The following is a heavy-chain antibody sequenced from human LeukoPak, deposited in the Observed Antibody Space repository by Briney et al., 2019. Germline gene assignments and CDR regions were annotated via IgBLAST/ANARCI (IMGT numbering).Heavy chain of an antibody. J-gene: IGHJ4*02. CDR1: GFTFSSNS. Sequence: GGSLRLSCAASGFTFSSNSMNWVRQAPGKGLEWVSYISSGSSTIYYADSVKGRFTISRDNAKRSLYLQMNNLRAEDTAVYYCATSGYNNIDYWGQGTVVADSS. D-gene: IGHD1-1*01. V-gene: IGHV3-48*04. CDR2: ISSGSSTI. CDR3: ATSGYNNIDY.